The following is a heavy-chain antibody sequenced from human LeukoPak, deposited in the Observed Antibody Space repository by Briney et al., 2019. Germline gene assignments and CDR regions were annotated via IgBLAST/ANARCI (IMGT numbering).Heavy chain of an antibody. J-gene: IGHJ6*03. D-gene: IGHD2-15*01. V-gene: IGHV3-21*01. CDR1: GYFFGGYS. Sequence: PGGSLRLSCAASGYFFGGYSMEWVRQAPGKGLEWVSSMDASSTYIYYADSVRGRFTISRDNTKNSLYPQMDSLRAEDTAVYYCARDEGYCDNFNCHAYMSIWGKGTTVTVSS. CDR3: ARDEGYCDNFNCHAYMSI. CDR2: MDASSTYI.